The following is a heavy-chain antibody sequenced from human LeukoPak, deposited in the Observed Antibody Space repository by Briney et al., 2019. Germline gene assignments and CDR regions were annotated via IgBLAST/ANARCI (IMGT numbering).Heavy chain of an antibody. CDR1: GFTFSSYG. Sequence: PGGSLRLSCAASGFTFSSYGMHWVRQAPGKGLEWVAVKSYDGSNKYYADSVKGRFTISRDNSKNTLYLQMNSLRAEDTAVYYCANVISAAAGTSRDAFDIWGQGTMVTVSS. CDR3: ANVISAAAGTSRDAFDI. J-gene: IGHJ3*02. CDR2: KSYDGSNK. V-gene: IGHV3-30*18. D-gene: IGHD6-13*01.